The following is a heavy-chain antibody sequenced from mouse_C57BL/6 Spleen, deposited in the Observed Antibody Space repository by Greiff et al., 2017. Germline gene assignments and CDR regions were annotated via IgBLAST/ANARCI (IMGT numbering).Heavy chain of an antibody. V-gene: IGHV1-69*01. D-gene: IGHD4-1*01. CDR3: ARTGTGGYYAMDD. CDR2: IDPSDSYT. CDR1: GYTFTSYW. J-gene: IGHJ4*01. Sequence: VQLQQSGAELVMPGASVKLSCKASGYTFTSYWMHWVKQRPGQGLEWIGEIDPSDSYTNYNQKFKGKSTLTGDKSSSTAYMQLSSLTSEDSAVYYCARTGTGGYYAMDDWGQGTSVTVSS.